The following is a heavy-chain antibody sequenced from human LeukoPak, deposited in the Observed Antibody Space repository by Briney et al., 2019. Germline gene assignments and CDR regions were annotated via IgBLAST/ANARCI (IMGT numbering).Heavy chain of an antibody. J-gene: IGHJ4*02. V-gene: IGHV1-2*02. Sequence: GASVKVSCKASGYTFTGYYIHWVRQAPGQGLEWMGWINPNSGGTNYAQKFQGRVSMTRDTSISTAYMELSRLRSDDTAVYYCARDGGYSSGPFDYWGQGTLVTVSS. CDR1: GYTFTGYY. CDR3: ARDGGYSSGPFDY. D-gene: IGHD6-25*01. CDR2: INPNSGGT.